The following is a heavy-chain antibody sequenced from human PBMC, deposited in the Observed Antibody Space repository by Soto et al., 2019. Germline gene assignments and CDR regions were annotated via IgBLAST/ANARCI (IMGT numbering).Heavy chain of an antibody. V-gene: IGHV1-69*02. CDR2: IIPILGIA. J-gene: IGHJ5*02. Sequence: QVQLVQSGAEVKKPGSSVKVSCKASGGTFSSYTISWVRQAPGQGLEWMGRIIPILGIANYAQKFQGRVTITADKSTSTAYMALSSLRSEDTAVYYCARARWFGELLGNWFDPWGQGTLVTVSS. D-gene: IGHD3-10*01. CDR3: ARARWFGELLGNWFDP. CDR1: GGTFSSYT.